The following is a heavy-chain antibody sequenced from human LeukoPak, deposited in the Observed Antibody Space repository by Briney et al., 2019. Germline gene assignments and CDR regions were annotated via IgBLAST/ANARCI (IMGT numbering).Heavy chain of an antibody. J-gene: IGHJ6*02. V-gene: IGHV1-46*01. Sequence: ASVKVSCKASGYTFSSYHIHWVRQAPGQGLEWMGKINPSFNPGVDVTSYAQKFQGRVTMTRDTSTNTVYMELSSLRSEDTAVYYCARGRLSYYDSSGDYYYYYGMDVWGQGTTVTVSS. D-gene: IGHD3-22*01. CDR1: GYTFSSYH. CDR2: INPSFNPGVDVT. CDR3: ARGRLSYYDSSGDYYYYYGMDV.